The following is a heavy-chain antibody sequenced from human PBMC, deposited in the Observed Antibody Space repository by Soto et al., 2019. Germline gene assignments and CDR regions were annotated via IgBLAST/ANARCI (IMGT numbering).Heavy chain of an antibody. Sequence: GGSLRLSCAASGFTFNNYAMSWVRQTPGKGLEWVSSISGSGGTTYYADFEKGRFTISRDNSKNTLYLQMNSLRAEDTAVYYCAKFKLSYYDILTGYYYFDYWGQGTLVTVSS. CDR3: AKFKLSYYDILTGYYYFDY. CDR2: ISGSGGTT. V-gene: IGHV3-23*01. CDR1: GFTFNNYA. J-gene: IGHJ4*02. D-gene: IGHD3-9*01.